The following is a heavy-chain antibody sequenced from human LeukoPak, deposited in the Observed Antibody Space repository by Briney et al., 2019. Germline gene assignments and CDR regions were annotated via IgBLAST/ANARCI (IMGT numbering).Heavy chain of an antibody. J-gene: IGHJ4*02. CDR1: GFIFDDYA. D-gene: IGHD5-18*01. Sequence: GGSLRLSCAASGFIFDDYAMHWVRQAPGKGLEWVSGISWNSGSIGYADSVKGRFTISRDNAKNSLYLQMNSLRAEDTALYYCAKDRSYSYGQCFDYWGQGTLVTVSS. CDR3: AKDRSYSYGQCFDY. V-gene: IGHV3-9*01. CDR2: ISWNSGSI.